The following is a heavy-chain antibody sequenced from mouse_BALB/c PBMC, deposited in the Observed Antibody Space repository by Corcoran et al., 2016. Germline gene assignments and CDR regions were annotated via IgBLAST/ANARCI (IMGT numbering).Heavy chain of an antibody. V-gene: IGHV1-26*01. CDR1: GYSFTGYY. D-gene: IGHD2-2*01. CDR3: ARGDGYDRFDY. Sequence: VQLQQSGPELVKPGASVKISCKASGYSFTGYYMHWVKQSHVKSLEWIGRINPYNGATSYNQNFKDKASLTVDKSSSTAYMELHSLTSEDSAVYYCARGDGYDRFDYWGQGTTLTVSS. J-gene: IGHJ2*01. CDR2: INPYNGAT.